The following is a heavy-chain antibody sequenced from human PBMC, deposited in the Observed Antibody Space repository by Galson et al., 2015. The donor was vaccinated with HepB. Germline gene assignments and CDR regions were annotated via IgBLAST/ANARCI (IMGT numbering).Heavy chain of an antibody. Sequence: SVKVSCKASGYTFSNYGVTWVRQVPGQGLEWMGWISAKEGKTNCAQKFQGRVVMTTDTSTRTAFLELRSLRSDDTAVYYCAREHMPGPWGDYWGQGTPVAVSS. CDR2: ISAKEGKT. D-gene: IGHD7-27*01. V-gene: IGHV1-18*01. CDR3: AREHMPGPWGDY. J-gene: IGHJ4*02. CDR1: GYTFSNYG.